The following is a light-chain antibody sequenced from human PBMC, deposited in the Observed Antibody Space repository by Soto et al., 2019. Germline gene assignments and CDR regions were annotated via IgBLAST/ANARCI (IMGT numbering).Light chain of an antibody. CDR3: QQRSNWPRFT. CDR2: GAS. J-gene: IGKJ3*01. Sequence: EIVLTQSPGTLSLSPGERATLSCRASQSVSSSYLAWYQQKPGQAPRLLIYGASNRATGIPARFSGSGSGTDFTLTISSLEPEDFAVYYCQQRSNWPRFTFGPGTKVDIK. V-gene: IGKV3D-20*02. CDR1: QSVSSSY.